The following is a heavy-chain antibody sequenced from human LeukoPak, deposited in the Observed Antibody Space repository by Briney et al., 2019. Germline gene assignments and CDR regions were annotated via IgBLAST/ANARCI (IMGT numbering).Heavy chain of an antibody. D-gene: IGHD3-10*01. CDR1: GGSFSGYY. Sequence: SETLSLTCAVYGGSFSGYYWSWIRHPPGKGLEWIGEINHSGSTNYNPSLKSRVTISVDTSKNQFSLKLSSVTAADTAVYYCARAEYYYGSGSGSRLAYYFDYWGQGTLVTASS. J-gene: IGHJ4*02. V-gene: IGHV4-34*01. CDR2: INHSGST. CDR3: ARAEYYYGSGSGSRLAYYFDY.